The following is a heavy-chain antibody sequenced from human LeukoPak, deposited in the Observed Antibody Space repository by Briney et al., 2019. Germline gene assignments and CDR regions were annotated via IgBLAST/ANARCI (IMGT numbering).Heavy chain of an antibody. CDR2: INPNSGGT. Sequence: ASVKVSCKTSGYTFTRYYMHWVRQAPGQGLEWMGWINPNSGGTNYPQKFQGRVTMTRDTSITTAYMELSSLRSDDTAVYYCARGGVRQCYDSSGYYLDFDFWGQGTLVSVST. V-gene: IGHV1-2*02. D-gene: IGHD3-22*01. J-gene: IGHJ4*02. CDR3: ARGGVRQCYDSSGYYLDFDF. CDR1: GYTFTRYY.